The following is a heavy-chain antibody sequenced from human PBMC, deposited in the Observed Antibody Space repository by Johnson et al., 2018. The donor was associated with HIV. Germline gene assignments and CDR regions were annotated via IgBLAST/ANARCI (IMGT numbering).Heavy chain of an antibody. CDR2: IGTAGTT. J-gene: IGHJ3*02. D-gene: IGHD3-10*01. Sequence: MLLVESGGGLVQPGGSLRLSCAASGFTFSSYDMHWVRQATGKGLEWVSAIGTAGTTYYVDSVKGRFTISIDNSKNTLYLQMNSLRAEDTAVYYCARKVRFGPFDIWGQGTMVTVSS. CDR3: ARKVRFGPFDI. CDR1: GFTFSSYD. V-gene: IGHV3-13*01.